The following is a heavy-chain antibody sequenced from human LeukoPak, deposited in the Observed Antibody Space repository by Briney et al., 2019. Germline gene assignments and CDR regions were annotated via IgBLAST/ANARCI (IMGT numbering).Heavy chain of an antibody. J-gene: IGHJ6*04. CDR2: IYYSGST. V-gene: IGHV4-59*01. CDR3: ARDCSSTSCPRGGYYGMDV. D-gene: IGHD2-2*01. CDR1: GGSISSYY. Sequence: SETLSLTCTVSGGSISSYYWSWIRQPPGKGLEWLGYIYYSGSTNYNPSLKSRVTISVDTSKNQFSLKLSSVTAADTAVYYCARDCSSTSCPRGGYYGMDVWGKGTTVTVSS.